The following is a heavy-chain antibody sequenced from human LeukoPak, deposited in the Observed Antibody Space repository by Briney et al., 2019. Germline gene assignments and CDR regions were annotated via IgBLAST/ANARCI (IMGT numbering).Heavy chain of an antibody. CDR3: AKTDASGTPALGY. D-gene: IGHD3-16*01. Sequence: PGRSLRLSCAASGFTFCSYAMHWVRQAPGKELEWVAVISHDGSNKYYADSVKGRFTISRDNSRSTLYVQMNSLRAEDTAVYYCAKTDASGTPALGYWGQGTLVTVSS. CDR2: ISHDGSNK. J-gene: IGHJ4*02. CDR1: GFTFCSYA. V-gene: IGHV3-30*18.